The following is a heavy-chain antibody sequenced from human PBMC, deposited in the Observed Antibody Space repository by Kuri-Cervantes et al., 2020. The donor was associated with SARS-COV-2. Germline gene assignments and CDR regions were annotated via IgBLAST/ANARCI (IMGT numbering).Heavy chain of an antibody. CDR2: IYYSGST. V-gene: IGHV4-28*01. J-gene: IGHJ3*02. CDR1: GYPISSSNW. Sequence: SETLSLTCAVSGYPISSSNWWGWIRQPPGKGLAWIGYIYYSGSTYYNPSLKSRVTMSVDTSKNQFSLNLRSVTAADTAVYFCAKNPFPEVGNTGWAFDIWGQGTVVTVSS. CDR3: AKNPFPEVGNTGWAFDI. D-gene: IGHD1-14*01.